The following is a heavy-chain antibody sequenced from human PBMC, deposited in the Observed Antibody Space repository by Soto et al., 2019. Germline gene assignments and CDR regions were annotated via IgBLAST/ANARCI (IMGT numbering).Heavy chain of an antibody. CDR1: GFTFSNAW. CDR2: IKSKTDGGTT. Sequence: KTGGSLRLSCAASGFTFSNAWMSWVRQAPGKGLEWVGRIKSKTDGGTTDYAAPVKGRFTISRDDSKNTLYLQMNSLKTEDTAVYYCTTVLWSIVVVVAATIDYWGQGTLVTVSS. CDR3: TTVLWSIVVVVAATIDY. V-gene: IGHV3-15*01. D-gene: IGHD2-15*01. J-gene: IGHJ4*02.